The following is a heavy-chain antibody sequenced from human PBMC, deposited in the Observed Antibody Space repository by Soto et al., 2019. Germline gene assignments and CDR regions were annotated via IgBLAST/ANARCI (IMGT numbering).Heavy chain of an antibody. V-gene: IGHV4-59*01. D-gene: IGHD6-19*01. J-gene: IGHJ4*02. CDR3: ARARGSSGWSDD. CDR2: IYDSGSS. CDR1: GASISSYY. Sequence: SEALSVPCNLSGASISSYYWSWNRQPPGKGLEWIGYIYDSGSSNYNPSFKSRVTMSLDTSKNQLSLNLSSVTAADTAVYYCARARGSSGWSDDWGQGTMVTVSS.